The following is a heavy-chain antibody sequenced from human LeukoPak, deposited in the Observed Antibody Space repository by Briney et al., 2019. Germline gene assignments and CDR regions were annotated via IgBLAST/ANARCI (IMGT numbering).Heavy chain of an antibody. D-gene: IGHD7-27*01. CDR3: ARVFSLGRPVYYYYYGMDV. CDR1: GDSVSSNSAA. J-gene: IGHJ6*02. Sequence: SQTLSLTCAISGDSVSSNSAAWNWIRQSPSRGLEWLGRTYYRSKWYNDYAVSVKSRITINPDTSKNQFSLKLSSVTAADTAVYYCARVFSLGRPVYYYYYGMDVWGQGTTVTVSS. V-gene: IGHV6-1*01. CDR2: TYYRSKWYN.